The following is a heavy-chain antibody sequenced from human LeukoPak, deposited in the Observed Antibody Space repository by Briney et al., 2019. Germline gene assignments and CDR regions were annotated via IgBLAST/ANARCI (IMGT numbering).Heavy chain of an antibody. CDR2: ISSSSSYI. D-gene: IGHD1-26*01. V-gene: IGHV3-21*01. CDR3: TRDQGSGKLDY. J-gene: IGHJ4*02. CDR1: GFTFSSYS. Sequence: TGGSLRLSCAASGFTFSSYSMNWVRQAPGKGLEGVSSISSSSSYIYYADSVKGRFTISRDNAKNSLYPQMTSLRAEDTAVYYCTRDQGSGKLDYWGQGTLVTVSS.